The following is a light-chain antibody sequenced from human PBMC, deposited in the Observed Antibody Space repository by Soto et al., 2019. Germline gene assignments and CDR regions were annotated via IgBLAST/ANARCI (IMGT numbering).Light chain of an antibody. CDR3: QQTYTTPWT. CDR2: AAS. Sequence: DIQMTQSPSSLSASVGDRVTITCRSSQSIDRSLNWYQQKPGEAHNRLIYAASGLQTGVPSLFSGGASLTEFTLTISNVQLDDFATYYCQQTYTTPWTFGQGTKVEMK. CDR1: QSIDRS. V-gene: IGKV1-39*01. J-gene: IGKJ1*01.